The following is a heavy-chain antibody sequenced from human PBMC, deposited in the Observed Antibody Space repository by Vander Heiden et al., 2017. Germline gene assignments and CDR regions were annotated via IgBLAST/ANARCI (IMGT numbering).Heavy chain of an antibody. V-gene: IGHV3-23*01. Sequence: EVPLLESGGGLFQPGGSLRLSGAASGCTFSSYAMSWVRQAPGKGLEGVSAISGSGGSTYYADAVKCRLTTSRDNSKNTRYLQSNSRRAEDTAVDHCAKDERVDGDNYGMDVWGQGTTGTVSS. D-gene: IGHD4-17*01. CDR3: AKDERVDGDNYGMDV. CDR1: GCTFSSYA. J-gene: IGHJ6*02. CDR2: ISGSGGST.